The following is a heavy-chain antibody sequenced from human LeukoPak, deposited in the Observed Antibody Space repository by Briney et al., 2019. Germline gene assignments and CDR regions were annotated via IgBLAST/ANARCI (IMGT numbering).Heavy chain of an antibody. CDR2: IYYSGST. D-gene: IGHD3-22*01. J-gene: IGHJ4*02. CDR1: GGSISSGGYY. CDR3: ARDKRYYDSRGYFDY. V-gene: IGHV4-31*03. Sequence: SETLSLTCTVSGGSISSGGYYWSWIRQHPGKGLEWIGYIYYSGSTYYNPSLKSRVTISVDTSKNQFSLKLSSVTAADTAVYYCARDKRYYDSRGYFDYWGQGTLVTVSS.